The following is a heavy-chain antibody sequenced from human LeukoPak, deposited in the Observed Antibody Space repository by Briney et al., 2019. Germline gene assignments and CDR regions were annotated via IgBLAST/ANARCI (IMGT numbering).Heavy chain of an antibody. J-gene: IGHJ4*02. D-gene: IGHD2-21*02. CDR1: GYSFTSYW. CDR3: ARLGADCGGDCYFDY. CDR2: IYPGDSDT. V-gene: IGHV5-51*01. Sequence: GESLKISCKGSGYSFTSYWIGWVRQMPGKGLEWMGIIYPGDSDTRYSPSFQGQVTISADKSTSTAYLQWSSLKASDTAMYYCARLGADCGGDCYFDYWGQGTLVTVSS.